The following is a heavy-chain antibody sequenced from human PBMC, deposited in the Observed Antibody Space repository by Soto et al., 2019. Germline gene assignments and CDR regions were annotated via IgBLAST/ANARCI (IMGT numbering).Heavy chain of an antibody. CDR2: INAGNSDT. CDR1: GYTFTSYA. CDR3: ARDVGYGLIDY. D-gene: IGHD5-18*01. Sequence: ASVKVSCKASGYTFTSYAMHWVRQAPGQRLEWMGWINAGNSDTKYSQKFQGRVTMTRDTSASTAYMELRSLRSDDTAVYYCARDVGYGLIDYWGQGTLVTVSS. J-gene: IGHJ4*02. V-gene: IGHV1-3*01.